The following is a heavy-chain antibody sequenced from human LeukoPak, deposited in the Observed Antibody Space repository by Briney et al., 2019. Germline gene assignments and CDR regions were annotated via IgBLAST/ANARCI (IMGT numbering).Heavy chain of an antibody. CDR1: GFTFSSYS. V-gene: IGHV3-21*01. J-gene: IGHJ4*02. Sequence: TGGSLRLSCAASGFTFSSYSMNWVRQAPGKGLEWVSSISSSSSYIYYADSVKGRFTISRDNAKNSLYLQMNSLRAEDTAVYYCARAGYCTNGVCYTTMGTFDYWGQGTLVTVSS. CDR3: ARAGYCTNGVCYTTMGTFDY. D-gene: IGHD2-8*01. CDR2: ISSSSSYI.